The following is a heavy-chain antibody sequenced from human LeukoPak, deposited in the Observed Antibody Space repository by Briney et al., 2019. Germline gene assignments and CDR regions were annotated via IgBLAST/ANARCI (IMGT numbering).Heavy chain of an antibody. J-gene: IGHJ4*02. CDR1: GYTFTNYG. CDR2: ISAYNGYT. D-gene: IGHD1-26*01. V-gene: IGHV1-18*01. CDR3: ARARVGATSNFDY. Sequence: ASVKVSCKASGYTFTNYGVSWVRQAPGQGLEWMGWISAYNGYTNYAQKFQFRVTMTTDTSTSTAYMELRSLTSDDTAVYYCARARVGATSNFDYWGQGTLVTVSS.